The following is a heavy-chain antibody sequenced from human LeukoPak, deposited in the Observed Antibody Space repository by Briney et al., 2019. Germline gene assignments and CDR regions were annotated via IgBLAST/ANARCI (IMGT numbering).Heavy chain of an antibody. Sequence: PSETLSLTCSVSGASISGGTYYWGWIRQPPGKGLEWIGSIYYTGSTYDNPSLKSRVTISVDTSKSQFSLKLSSVTAADTAVYYCARRGGSGRAFDYWGQGTLVTVSS. CDR1: GASISGGTYY. CDR3: ARRGGSGRAFDY. J-gene: IGHJ4*02. D-gene: IGHD1-26*01. V-gene: IGHV4-39*01. CDR2: IYYTGST.